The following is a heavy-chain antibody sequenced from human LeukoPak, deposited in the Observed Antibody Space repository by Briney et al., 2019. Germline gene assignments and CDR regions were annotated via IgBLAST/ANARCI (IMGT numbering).Heavy chain of an antibody. D-gene: IGHD5-12*01. Sequence: SETLSLTCTVSGGSISSGGYYWSWIRQHPGKGLEWIGYIYYSGSTYYNPSLKSRITISVDTSKNQFSLKLGSVTAADTAVYYCARDYSGYAYIDYWGQGTLVTVSS. CDR3: ARDYSGYAYIDY. CDR2: IYYSGST. J-gene: IGHJ4*02. CDR1: GGSISSGGYY. V-gene: IGHV4-31*03.